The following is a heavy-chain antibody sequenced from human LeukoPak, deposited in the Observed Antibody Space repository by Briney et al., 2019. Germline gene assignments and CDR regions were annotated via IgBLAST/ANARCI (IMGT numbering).Heavy chain of an antibody. CDR2: INHSGST. J-gene: IGHJ3*02. Sequence: SETLSLTCAVYGGSFSGYYWSWIRQPPGKGLEWIREINHSGSTNYNPSLKSRVTISVDTSKNQFSLKLSSVTAADTAVYYCARPDQRGYSYDYSAFDIWGQGTMVTVSS. D-gene: IGHD5-18*01. CDR3: ARPDQRGYSYDYSAFDI. V-gene: IGHV4-34*01. CDR1: GGSFSGYY.